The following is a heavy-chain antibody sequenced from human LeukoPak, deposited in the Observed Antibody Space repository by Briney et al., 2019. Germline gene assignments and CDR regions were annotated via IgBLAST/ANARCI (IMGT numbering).Heavy chain of an antibody. Sequence: PGGSLRLSCAASGLTFSSYSMNWVRQAPGKGLEWVSYISSSSSIISDAYSLKGRFTIARDNGKNSLYLQMNSLRDEDTAVYYCARTVIAVAANWFDAWGQGTLVTVSS. CDR3: ARTVIAVAANWFDA. CDR1: GLTFSSYS. V-gene: IGHV3-48*02. CDR2: ISSSSSII. D-gene: IGHD6-19*01. J-gene: IGHJ5*02.